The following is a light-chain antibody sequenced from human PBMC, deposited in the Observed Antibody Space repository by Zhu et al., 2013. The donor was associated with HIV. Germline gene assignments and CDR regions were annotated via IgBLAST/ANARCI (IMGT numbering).Light chain of an antibody. J-gene: IGKJ1*01. V-gene: IGKV3-20*01. Sequence: DIVLTQSPGTLSLSPGERATLSCRASQSVSSSYLAWYQQKPGQAPRLLIYDVSNRATGIPARFSGSGSGTDFTLTISSLQPDDFATYYCQQYNSYWTFGQGTKVEIK. CDR3: QQYNSYWT. CDR2: DVS. CDR1: QSVSSSY.